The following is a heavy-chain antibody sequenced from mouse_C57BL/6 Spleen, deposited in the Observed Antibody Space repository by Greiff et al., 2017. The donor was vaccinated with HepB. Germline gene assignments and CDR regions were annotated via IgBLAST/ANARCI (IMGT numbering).Heavy chain of an antibody. J-gene: IGHJ4*01. Sequence: EVQGVESGGGLVKPGGSLKLSCAASGFTFSSYAMSLVRQTPEKRLEWVATISDGGSYTYYPDNVKGRFTISRDNAKNNLYLQMSHLKSEDTATYYCARSAREAMDYWGQGTSVTVSS. CDR2: ISDGGSYT. CDR3: ARSAREAMDY. V-gene: IGHV5-4*01. CDR1: GFTFSSYA.